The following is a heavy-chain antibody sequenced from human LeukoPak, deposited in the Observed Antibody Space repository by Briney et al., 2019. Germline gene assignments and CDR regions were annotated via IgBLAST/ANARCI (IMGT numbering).Heavy chain of an antibody. Sequence: PGGSLRLSCAASGFTFSSYGMHWVRQAPGKGLEWVAVISYDGSHTYYADSVKGRFTISRDNSKNTLFLQMNSLGAEDTAVYYCARETGGAFDIWGQGTRVTVSS. CDR2: ISYDGSHT. CDR1: GFTFSSYG. V-gene: IGHV3-33*05. CDR3: ARETGGAFDI. J-gene: IGHJ3*02. D-gene: IGHD3-9*01.